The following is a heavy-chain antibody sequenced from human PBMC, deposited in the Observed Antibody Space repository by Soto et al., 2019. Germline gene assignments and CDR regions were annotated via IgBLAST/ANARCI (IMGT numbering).Heavy chain of an antibody. CDR2: INPNSGGT. D-gene: IGHD4-17*01. V-gene: IGHV1-2*04. CDR3: ARYLRIRRSLTTVTKCYHPECHLYYYYYYMDV. CDR1: GYTFTDNY. Sequence: ASVKVSCKASGYTFTDNYIYWVRQAPGQGLEWMGWINPNSGGTKYAQKFQGWVTMTRDTSISTAYMELRRLRSDDTVVYYCARYLRIRRSLTTVTKCYHPECHLYYYYYYMDVWGKGTTVTVSS. J-gene: IGHJ6*03.